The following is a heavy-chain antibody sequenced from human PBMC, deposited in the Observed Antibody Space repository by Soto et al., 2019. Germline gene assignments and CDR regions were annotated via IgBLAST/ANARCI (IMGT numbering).Heavy chain of an antibody. CDR2: INAGNGNT. D-gene: IGHD3-16*01. CDR1: GYSFTSYA. J-gene: IGHJ4*02. Sequence: GASVKVSCKASGYSFTSYAIHWVRQAPGQRLEWMGWINAGNGNTKIPQKFQGRVTITADKSTSTAYMELSSLRSEDTAVYYCLAADNAWGGQGTLVTVSS. V-gene: IGHV1-3*01. CDR3: LAADNAW.